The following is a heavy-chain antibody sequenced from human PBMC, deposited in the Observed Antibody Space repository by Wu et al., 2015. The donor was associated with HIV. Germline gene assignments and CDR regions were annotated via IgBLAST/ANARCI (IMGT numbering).Heavy chain of an antibody. V-gene: IGHV1-2*02. CDR3: ARAPLWFGELLSDYGMDV. J-gene: IGHJ6*02. CDR2: INPNSGGT. Sequence: SCKASGYTFTGYYMHWVRQAPGQGLEWMGWINPNSGGTNYAQKFQGRVTMTRDTSISTAYMELSRLRSDDTAVYYCARAPLWFGELLSDYGMDVWGQGTTVTVSS. D-gene: IGHD3-10*01. CDR1: GYTFTGYY.